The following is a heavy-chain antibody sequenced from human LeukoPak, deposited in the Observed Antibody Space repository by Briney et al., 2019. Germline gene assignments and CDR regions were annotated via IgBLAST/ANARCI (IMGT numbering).Heavy chain of an antibody. CDR1: GFTFGSYA. J-gene: IGHJ4*02. CDR2: IIISGGNR. Sequence: GGSLRLSCAASGFTFGSYAMSWVHQAPGKGLDWVSSIIISGGNRYYADSVKGWFTISRDNSKNTLFLQMNSLKAEDTGIYYCAKNRGSTWFSPLDSWGQGTLVTVSS. D-gene: IGHD6-13*01. CDR3: AKNRGSTWFSPLDS. V-gene: IGHV3-23*01.